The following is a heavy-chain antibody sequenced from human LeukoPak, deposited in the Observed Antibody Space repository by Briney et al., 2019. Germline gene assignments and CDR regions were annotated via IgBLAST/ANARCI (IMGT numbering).Heavy chain of an antibody. D-gene: IGHD4-17*01. J-gene: IGHJ4*02. CDR1: GYTFTGYY. CDR2: INPNSGGT. V-gene: IGHV1-2*02. CDR3: ARGPLMTTVSTFTY. Sequence: GSVKVSCKASGYTFTGYYMHWVRQAPGQGLEWMGWINPNSGGTNYAQKFQGRVTMTRDTSISTAFMELSRLRSDDTAVYYCARGPLMTTVSTFTYWGQGTLVTV.